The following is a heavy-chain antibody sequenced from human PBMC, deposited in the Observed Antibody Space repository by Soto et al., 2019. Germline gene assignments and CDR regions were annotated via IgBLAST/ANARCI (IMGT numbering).Heavy chain of an antibody. Sequence: QVQLVQSGAEVKKPGASVKVSCKASGYTFTSYAVHWVRQAPGQRLEWVGWINAGNGNTKYSQKFQGRVTITRDTSATTVYMDLSSLRSEDTAVYYCVRGLLWFGELSPFGYWGQGTLVTVSS. CDR2: INAGNGNT. CDR3: VRGLLWFGELSPFGY. CDR1: GYTFTSYA. J-gene: IGHJ4*02. D-gene: IGHD3-10*01. V-gene: IGHV1-3*01.